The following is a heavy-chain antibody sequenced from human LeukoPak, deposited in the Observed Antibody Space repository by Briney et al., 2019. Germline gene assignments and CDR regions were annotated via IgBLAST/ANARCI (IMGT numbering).Heavy chain of an antibody. V-gene: IGHV4-34*01. Sequence: SETLSLTCAVYGGSFSGYYWSWIRQPPGKGLEWIGEINHSGSTNYNPSLKSRVTISVDTSKNQFSLKLSSATAADTAVYYCARGRGARRSKPYYYYMDVWGKGTTVTVSS. D-gene: IGHD6-6*01. CDR3: ARGRGARRSKPYYYYMDV. J-gene: IGHJ6*03. CDR2: INHSGST. CDR1: GGSFSGYY.